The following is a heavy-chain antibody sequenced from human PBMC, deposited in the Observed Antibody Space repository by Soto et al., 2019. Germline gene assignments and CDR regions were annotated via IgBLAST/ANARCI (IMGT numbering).Heavy chain of an antibody. CDR2: IKQDGSEK. Sequence: GGSLRLPCAASGFTFSSYWMSWVRQAPGKGLEWVANIKQDGSEKYYVDSVKGRFTISRDNAKNSLYLQMNSLRAEDTAVYYCARGSVAGTYNWFDPWGQGTLVTVSS. V-gene: IGHV3-7*01. CDR1: GFTFSSYW. CDR3: ARGSVAGTYNWFDP. J-gene: IGHJ5*02. D-gene: IGHD6-19*01.